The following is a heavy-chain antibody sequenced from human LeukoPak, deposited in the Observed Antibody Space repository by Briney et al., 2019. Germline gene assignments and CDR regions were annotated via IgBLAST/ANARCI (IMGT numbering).Heavy chain of an antibody. D-gene: IGHD6-13*01. J-gene: IGHJ4*02. CDR2: ISSSGSTI. Sequence: GGSLRLSCAASGFTFSDYYMSWIRQAPGKGLEWVSYISSSGSTIYYADSVKGRLTISRDNAKNSLYLQMNSLRAEDTAVYYCARQYPRSSWYFDYWGQGTLVTVSS. CDR3: ARQYPRSSWYFDY. CDR1: GFTFSDYY. V-gene: IGHV3-11*01.